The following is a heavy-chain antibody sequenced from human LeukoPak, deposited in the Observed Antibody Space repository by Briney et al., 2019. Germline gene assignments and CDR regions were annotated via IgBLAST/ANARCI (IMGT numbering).Heavy chain of an antibody. CDR1: GGSISTYY. V-gene: IGHV4-59*01. D-gene: IGHD3-22*01. CDR2: IYYSGST. CDR3: ARSFSPNYYDLLDY. J-gene: IGHJ4*02. Sequence: PSETLSLTCTVSGGSISTYYWSWIRQPPGKGLEWIGYIYYSGSTNYNPSLKSRVTISLDTSKNQFSLKLNSVTAANAAMYYCARSFSPNYYDLLDYWGQGTLVTVSS.